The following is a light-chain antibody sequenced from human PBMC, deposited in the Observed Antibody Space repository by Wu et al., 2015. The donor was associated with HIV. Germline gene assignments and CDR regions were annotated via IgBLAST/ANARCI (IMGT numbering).Light chain of an antibody. CDR3: QQHSDWPLT. CDR1: QRVSANY. V-gene: IGKV3D-20*02. Sequence: EIVLTQSPGILSLSPGERAALSCRASQRVSANYLAWYQQKPGQAPRLLISGASSRATGIPDRFSGSGSATDFTLTISSLQPEDFAVYYCQQHSDWPLTFGQGTRLEIK. CDR2: GAS. J-gene: IGKJ5*01.